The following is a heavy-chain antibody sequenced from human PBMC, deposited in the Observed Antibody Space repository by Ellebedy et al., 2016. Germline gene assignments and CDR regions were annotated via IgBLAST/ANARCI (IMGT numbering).Heavy chain of an antibody. D-gene: IGHD3-10*01. V-gene: IGHV3-30*18. J-gene: IGHJ4*02. Sequence: GGSLRLSXAASGFTFSSYGMHWVRQAPGKGLEWVAVISYDGSNKYYADSVKGRFTISRDNSKNTLYLQMNSLRAEDTAVYYCAKEEAKQYYYGSGSYYKPPPPCFDYWGQGTLVTVSS. CDR2: ISYDGSNK. CDR1: GFTFSSYG. CDR3: AKEEAKQYYYGSGSYYKPPPPCFDY.